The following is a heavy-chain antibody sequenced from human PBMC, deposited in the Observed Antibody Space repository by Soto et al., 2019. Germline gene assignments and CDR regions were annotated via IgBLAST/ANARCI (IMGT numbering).Heavy chain of an antibody. CDR1: GGSISSGCYS. V-gene: IGHV4-30-2*01. D-gene: IGHD1-7*01. CDR2: IYHSGST. CDR3: ARAIGQNYPFDP. Sequence: SETLSLTCAVSGGSISSGCYSWSWIRQPPGKGLEWIGYIYHSGSTYYNPSLKSRVTISVDRSKNQFSLKLSSVTAADTAVYYCARAIGQNYPFDPWGQGTLVTVSS. J-gene: IGHJ5*02.